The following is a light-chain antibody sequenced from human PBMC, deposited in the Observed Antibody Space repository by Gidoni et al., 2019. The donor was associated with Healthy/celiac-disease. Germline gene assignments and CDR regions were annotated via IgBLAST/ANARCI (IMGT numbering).Light chain of an antibody. V-gene: IGKV2-28*01. CDR1: QSLLHSNGYNY. Sequence: DIVMTQSPLSLPVTPGEPASISCRSSQSLLHSNGYNYLDWYLQKPGQSPQLLIYLGSNRASGVPDRFSGSGSGTDFTLKISRVEAEDCGVYYFMQALQTPLTFGGGTKVEIK. CDR2: LGS. J-gene: IGKJ4*01. CDR3: MQALQTPLT.